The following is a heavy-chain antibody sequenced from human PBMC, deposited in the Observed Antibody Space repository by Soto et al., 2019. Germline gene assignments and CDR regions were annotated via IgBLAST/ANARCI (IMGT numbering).Heavy chain of an antibody. V-gene: IGHV3-30-3*01. CDR3: GRDRLFGNGYNLGFDY. CDR1: GFTFSSYA. Sequence: QVQLVESGGGVVQPGRSLRLSCAASGFTFSSYAMHWVRQAPGKGLEWVAVISFDGSNKYYADSVKDRFTISRDNSKNRLYVQMNRLRAEDTAGYYCGRDRLFGNGYNLGFDYWGQGNQVTGSS. D-gene: IGHD5-12*01. CDR2: ISFDGSNK. J-gene: IGHJ4*02.